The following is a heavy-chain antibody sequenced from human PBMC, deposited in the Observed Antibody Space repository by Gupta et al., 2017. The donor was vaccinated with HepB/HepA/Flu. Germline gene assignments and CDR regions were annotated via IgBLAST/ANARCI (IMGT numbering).Heavy chain of an antibody. D-gene: IGHD6-13*01. CDR1: GYTFTGYY. Sequence: VKVSCKASGYTFTGYYMHWVRQAPGQGLEWMGWINPNSGGTNYAQKFQGWVTMTRDTSISTAYMELCRLRSDDTAVYYCARELGYSSSWYYFDYWGQGTLVTASS. J-gene: IGHJ4*02. CDR3: ARELGYSSSWYYFDY. V-gene: IGHV1-2*04. CDR2: INPNSGGT.